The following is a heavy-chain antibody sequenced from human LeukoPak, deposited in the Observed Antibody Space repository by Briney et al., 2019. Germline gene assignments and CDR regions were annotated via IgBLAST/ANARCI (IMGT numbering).Heavy chain of an antibody. CDR3: ARGAYDYVWGSYLDY. CDR1: GDSIISYY. V-gene: IGHV4-59*01. Sequence: SETLSLTCTVSGDSIISYYWSWIRQPPGKGLEWIGYIYYSGSTNYNPSLKSRVTISVDTSKNQLSLKLSSVTAADTDVYYCARGAYDYVWGSYLDYWGQGTLVTVSS. CDR2: IYYSGST. J-gene: IGHJ4*02. D-gene: IGHD3-16*01.